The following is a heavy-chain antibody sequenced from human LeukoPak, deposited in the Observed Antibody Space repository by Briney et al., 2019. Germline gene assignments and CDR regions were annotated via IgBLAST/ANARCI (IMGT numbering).Heavy chain of an antibody. CDR2: INPTNSGT. V-gene: IGHV1-2*02. J-gene: IGHJ4*02. CDR1: GYTFTGYY. D-gene: IGHD3-22*01. Sequence: GASVKVSCKASGYTFTGYYMHWVRQAPGQGLEWMGWINPTNSGTNYAQKFQGRVTMTTDTSTNTAYMELNWLTSDDTAVYYCARPRIESGGYYYGHWGQGTLVTVSS. CDR3: ARPRIESGGYYYGH.